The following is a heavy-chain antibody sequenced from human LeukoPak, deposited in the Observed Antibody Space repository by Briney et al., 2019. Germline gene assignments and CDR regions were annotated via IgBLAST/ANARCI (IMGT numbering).Heavy chain of an antibody. D-gene: IGHD1-26*01. J-gene: IGHJ4*02. CDR3: SRGEIDGPDFDY. Sequence: EASVKVSCRASGYTLTGYYMHWVRQAPGQGPEWMGWINPNSGATNYAPKFQGRVTMTRHTSISTAYMDLTRLTSDDMAIYYCSRGEIDGPDFDYWGQGTLVTVSS. CDR1: GYTLTGYY. V-gene: IGHV1-2*02. CDR2: INPNSGAT.